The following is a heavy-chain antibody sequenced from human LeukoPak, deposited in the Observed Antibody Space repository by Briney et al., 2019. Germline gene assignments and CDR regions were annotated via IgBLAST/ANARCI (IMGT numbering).Heavy chain of an antibody. CDR2: ISPSGSAT. CDR1: GFIFGSYA. J-gene: IGHJ5*02. D-gene: IGHD6-6*01. V-gene: IGHV3-23*01. CDR3: TRDKSASSPREWFDP. Sequence: GGSLRLSCAASGFIFGSYAKSWVRQGPEKGLEWVSTISPSGSATYYADSVKGRFTISRDNSKTTLYLQMNSLRDEDTALYHCTRDKSASSPREWFDPWGQGTVVTVSS.